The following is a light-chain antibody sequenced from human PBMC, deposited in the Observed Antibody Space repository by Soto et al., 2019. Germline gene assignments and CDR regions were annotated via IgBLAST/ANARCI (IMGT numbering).Light chain of an antibody. CDR1: QSINSW. Sequence: DIQMPQSPSTLSASVGDRVIITCRASQSINSWLAWYQQKPGKAPELLISKASSLQSGVPPRFSGSGSGTEFTLTISSLQPDDFATYYCQQYNTYSWTFGQGTKVEIK. CDR3: QQYNTYSWT. V-gene: IGKV1-5*03. J-gene: IGKJ1*01. CDR2: KAS.